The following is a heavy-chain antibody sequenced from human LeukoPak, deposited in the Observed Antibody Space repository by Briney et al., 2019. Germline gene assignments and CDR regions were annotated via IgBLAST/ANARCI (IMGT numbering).Heavy chain of an antibody. V-gene: IGHV3-30-3*01. J-gene: IGHJ4*02. CDR1: GFTFSSCA. D-gene: IGHD3-10*01. CDR2: ISYDGSNK. CDR3: AKVSPAVRFGELSPAFDY. Sequence: GGSLRLSCAASGFTFSSCAMHWVRQAPGKGLEWVAVISYDGSNKYYADSVKGRFTISRDNSKNTLYLQMNSLRAEDTAVYYCAKVSPAVRFGELSPAFDYWGQGTLVTVSS.